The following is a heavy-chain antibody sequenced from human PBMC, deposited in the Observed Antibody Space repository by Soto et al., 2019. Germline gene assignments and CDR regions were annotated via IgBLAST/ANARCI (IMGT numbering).Heavy chain of an antibody. CDR1: GGSISSYY. Sequence: SETLSLTCTVSGGSISSYYWSWIRQPPGKGLEWIGYIYYSGSTNYNPSLKSRVTISVDKANNQFSLRLTSVTAADTAVYYCVRDPDHGALDYWGRGTLVTVSS. CDR3: VRDPDHGALDY. D-gene: IGHD3-10*01. V-gene: IGHV4-59*12. J-gene: IGHJ4*02. CDR2: IYYSGST.